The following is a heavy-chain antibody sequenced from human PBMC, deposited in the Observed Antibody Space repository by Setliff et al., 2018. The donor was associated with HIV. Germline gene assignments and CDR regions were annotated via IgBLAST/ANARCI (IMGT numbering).Heavy chain of an antibody. V-gene: IGHV5-51*01. CDR1: GYSFTDYW. CDR3: ARGTLYYDYVWGTPFPFDY. CDR2: VHPVDSDT. D-gene: IGHD3-16*01. J-gene: IGHJ4*02. Sequence: PGESLKISCKTSGYSFTDYWIAWVRQMPGKGLEWMGFVHPVDSDTKYSPSFQGQVTISADKSTNTAYLQWSSLQASDTAMYYCARGTLYYDYVWGTPFPFDYWGQGTLVTVSS.